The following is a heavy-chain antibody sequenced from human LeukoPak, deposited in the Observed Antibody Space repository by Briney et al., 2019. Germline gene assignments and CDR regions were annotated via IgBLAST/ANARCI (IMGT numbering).Heavy chain of an antibody. Sequence: SETLSLTCTVSGGSMSSYYWSWIRQPPGKGLEWIGSINYSGSTNYNPSLKSRVTISVDTSKNQFSLKLTSVTAADTAVYYCARDKVTVTGNWFDSWGQGTLVAVSS. V-gene: IGHV4-59*01. CDR3: ARDKVTVTGNWFDS. CDR1: GGSMSSYY. D-gene: IGHD4-17*01. CDR2: INYSGST. J-gene: IGHJ5*01.